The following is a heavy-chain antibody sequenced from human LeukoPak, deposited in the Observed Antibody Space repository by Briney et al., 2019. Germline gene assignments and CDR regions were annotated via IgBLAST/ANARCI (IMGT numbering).Heavy chain of an antibody. CDR2: IIPILGIA. V-gene: IGHV1-69*02. J-gene: IGHJ4*02. CDR3: ARVSLANPYYDFWSGYDSGGFDY. Sequence: ASVKVSCKASGGTFSSYTISWVRQAPGQGLEWMGRIIPILGIANYAQKFQGRVTITADKSTSTAYMELSSLRSEDTAVYYCARVSLANPYYDFWSGYDSGGFDYWGQGTLVTVSS. D-gene: IGHD3-3*01. CDR1: GGTFSSYT.